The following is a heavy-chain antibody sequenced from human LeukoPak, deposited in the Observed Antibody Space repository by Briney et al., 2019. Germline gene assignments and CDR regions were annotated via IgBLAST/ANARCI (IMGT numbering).Heavy chain of an antibody. J-gene: IGHJ1*01. CDR1: GYTFTDYY. Sequence: GASVKVSCKASGYTFTDYYLHWVRQAPGQGLEWMGWILPNSGGTNYAQKFQGRVAMTRDTSISTVYMELSSLRSDDTAVYYCARLAAVPGWGQGTLVTVSS. CDR2: ILPNSGGT. CDR3: ARLAAVPG. V-gene: IGHV1-2*02. D-gene: IGHD6-19*01.